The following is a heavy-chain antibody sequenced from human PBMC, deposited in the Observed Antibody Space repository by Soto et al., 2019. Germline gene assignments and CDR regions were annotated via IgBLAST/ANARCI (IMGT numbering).Heavy chain of an antibody. Sequence: GGSLRLSCAASGFSFSSYAMSWVRQAPGKGLEWVSSISDGGGSTNYADSVRGRFTIARDRSKNTLYLHMISLRAEDTAVYYCAKEYCGADCALAFWGQGALVTVSS. D-gene: IGHD2-21*02. V-gene: IGHV3-23*01. CDR1: GFSFSSYA. J-gene: IGHJ4*02. CDR2: ISDGGGST. CDR3: AKEYCGADCALAF.